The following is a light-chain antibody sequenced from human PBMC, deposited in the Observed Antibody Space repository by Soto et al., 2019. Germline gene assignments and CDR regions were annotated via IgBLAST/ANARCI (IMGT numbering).Light chain of an antibody. CDR1: SSNIGRNT. J-gene: IGLJ2*01. Sequence: QSVLTQPPPASGTPGQRVTISCSGSSSNIGRNTVNWYQQLPGTAPKLLIYSNNQRPSGVPDRFSGSKSGTSASLAISGLQSEDEADYYCAAWDDSLNVVFGGGTKVTVL. V-gene: IGLV1-44*01. CDR2: SNN. CDR3: AAWDDSLNVV.